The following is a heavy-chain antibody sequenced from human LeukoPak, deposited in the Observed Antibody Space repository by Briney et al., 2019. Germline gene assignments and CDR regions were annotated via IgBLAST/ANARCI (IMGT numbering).Heavy chain of an antibody. CDR1: GYRFTSYC. J-gene: IGHJ5*02. CDR3: ARRQWLGDSHWFDP. CDR2: FYPGTSDT. Sequence: ESLKTPCQCPGYRFTSYCIAWVRHIPGKDLEGMGIFYPGTSDTTYSPSFQGQVTISANKSISTAYLPWSSLKASDTAMYYCARRQWLGDSHWFDPWGQGTLLTVSS. D-gene: IGHD6-19*01. V-gene: IGHV5-51*01.